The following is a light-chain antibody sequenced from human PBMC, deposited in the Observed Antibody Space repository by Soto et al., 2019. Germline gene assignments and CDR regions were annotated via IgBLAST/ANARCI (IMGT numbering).Light chain of an antibody. CDR2: DVN. J-gene: IGLJ2*01. CDR1: SSDIGAYNF. CDR3: TSWTTSTTMI. Sequence: QSALTQPASVSGSPGQSITISCTGTSSDIGAYNFVSWYQQHPGKAPKLMLYDVNIRXXXVSNRFXXXXXXXTASLTXXXXQAEDEADYYCTSWTTSTTMIFGGGTKLTVL. V-gene: IGLV2-14*03.